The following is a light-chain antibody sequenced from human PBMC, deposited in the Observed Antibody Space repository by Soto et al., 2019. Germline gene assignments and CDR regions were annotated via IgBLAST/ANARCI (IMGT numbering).Light chain of an antibody. CDR1: QSVGTK. J-gene: IGKJ1*01. V-gene: IGKV3-15*01. CDR2: GAS. Sequence: IVMTQSPATLSVSPGERANLSCRASQSVGTKLAWYQQTPGQAPRLLIYGASNRATGVPARISGSVSGTEFTLTIASLQSEDFAVYYCQQYDEWPLTFGQGTKVDIK. CDR3: QQYDEWPLT.